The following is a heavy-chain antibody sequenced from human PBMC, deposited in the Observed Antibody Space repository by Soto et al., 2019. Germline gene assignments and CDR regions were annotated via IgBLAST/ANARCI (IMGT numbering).Heavy chain of an antibody. D-gene: IGHD5-12*01. CDR3: AHRSRGYAYYFDP. Sequence: QITLKESGPALVRPTQTLTLTCSFSGFSLNTRGVAVGWIRQPPGKALEWLALIFWDDDKWYSPSLRSRLTITEDTSKNQVVLTMTTMDPVDTATYYCAHRSRGYAYYFDPWGQGTLVTVSS. J-gene: IGHJ4*02. CDR1: GFSLNTRGVA. CDR2: IFWDDDK. V-gene: IGHV2-5*02.